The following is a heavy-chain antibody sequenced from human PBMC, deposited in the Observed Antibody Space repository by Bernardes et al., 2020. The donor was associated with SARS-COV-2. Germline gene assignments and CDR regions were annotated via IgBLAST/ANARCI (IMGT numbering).Heavy chain of an antibody. Sequence: GSLRLSCAASGFTFSSYAISWVRQAPGKGLEWVSAISGSSGTTYYSDSVKGRFTVSRDNSKNTLYLQMKSLRAEDTILYYCAKDSMYSSGWYHADYWGQGTLVTVSS. CDR2: ISGSSGTT. V-gene: IGHV3-23*01. D-gene: IGHD6-19*01. J-gene: IGHJ4*02. CDR1: GFTFSSYA. CDR3: AKDSMYSSGWYHADY.